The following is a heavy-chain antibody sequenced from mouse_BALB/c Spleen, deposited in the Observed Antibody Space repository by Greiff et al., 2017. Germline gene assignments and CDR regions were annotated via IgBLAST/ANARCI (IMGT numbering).Heavy chain of an antibody. Sequence: EVKLMESGGDLVKPGGSLKLSCAASGFTFSSYDMSWVRQTPEKRLEWVAYISSGGGSTYYPDTVKGRFTISRDNAKNTLYLQMSSLKSEDTAMYYCAGTYYRSYFDYWGQGTTLTVSS. CDR2: ISSGGGST. CDR1: GFTFSSYD. CDR3: AGTYYRSYFDY. D-gene: IGHD2-14*01. V-gene: IGHV5-12-1*01. J-gene: IGHJ2*01.